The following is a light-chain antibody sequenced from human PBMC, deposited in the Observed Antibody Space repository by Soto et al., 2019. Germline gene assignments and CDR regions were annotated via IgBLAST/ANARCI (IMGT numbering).Light chain of an antibody. Sequence: QSVLTQPASVSGSPGQSITISCTGTSSDVGGYKYVSWYQQHPGKAPKLMIYEVSNRPSGVSNRLSGSKSGNTASLTISGLHAEDEADYYCSSYTSSSPCVFGTGTKVTVL. V-gene: IGLV2-14*01. CDR2: EVS. CDR3: SSYTSSSPCV. J-gene: IGLJ1*01. CDR1: SSDVGGYKY.